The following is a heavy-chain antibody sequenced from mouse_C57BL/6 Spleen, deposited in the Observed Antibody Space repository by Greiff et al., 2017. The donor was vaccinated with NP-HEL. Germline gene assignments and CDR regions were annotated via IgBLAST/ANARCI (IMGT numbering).Heavy chain of an antibody. Sequence: VQVVESGPELVKPGASVKISCKASGYAFSSSWMNWVKQRPGQGLEWIGRIYPGDGGTNYNGKFKGKATLTADKSSSTAYMQLSSLTSEDSAFYFCARAGLLDWYFDVWGTGTTVTVSS. CDR2: IYPGDGGT. CDR3: ARAGLLDWYFDV. V-gene: IGHV1-82*01. D-gene: IGHD2-3*01. CDR1: GYAFSSSW. J-gene: IGHJ1*03.